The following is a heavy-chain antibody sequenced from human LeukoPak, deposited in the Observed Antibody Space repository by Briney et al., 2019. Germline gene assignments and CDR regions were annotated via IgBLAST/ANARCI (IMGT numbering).Heavy chain of an antibody. D-gene: IGHD2-2*01. Sequence: SETLSLTCSVSGGSISGYYWSWIRQPPGKGLEWMGYIHYSGSTNYNPSLKSRVTISVDTSKNQFSLKLSSVTAADTAVYYCARVSGYCSTISCRGIEYWGQGTLVTVS. CDR3: ARVSGYCSTISCRGIEY. CDR1: GGSISGYY. J-gene: IGHJ4*02. V-gene: IGHV4-59*01. CDR2: IHYSGST.